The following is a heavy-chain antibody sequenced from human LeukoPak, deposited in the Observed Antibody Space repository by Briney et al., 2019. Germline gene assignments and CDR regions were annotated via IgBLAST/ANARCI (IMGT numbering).Heavy chain of an antibody. J-gene: IGHJ4*02. CDR2: IWYDGSNK. V-gene: IGHV3-33*08. CDR1: GLTFSNYG. Sequence: GGSLRLSCAASGLTFSNYGMHWVRQAPGKGLEWVAVIWYDGSNKYYADSVKGRFTISRDNSKNTLYLQMNSLRAEDTAVYYCARGGSGSYSRWGQGTLVTVSS. CDR3: ARGGSGSYSR. D-gene: IGHD1-26*01.